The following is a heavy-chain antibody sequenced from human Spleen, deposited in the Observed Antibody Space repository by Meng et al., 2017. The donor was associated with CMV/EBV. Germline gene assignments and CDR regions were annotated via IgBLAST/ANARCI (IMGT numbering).Heavy chain of an antibody. D-gene: IGHD1-14*01. Sequence: LTCAVSGGSISSSNLWTWVRQPPGKGLEWIGEVSRGGTSNYSPSLRSRLTMSIDKSKNHFFLNLRSVTAADTAIYYCVTRKYHYLDHYWGQGTLVTVSS. CDR3: VTRKYHYLDHY. CDR1: GGSISSSNL. J-gene: IGHJ4*02. V-gene: IGHV4-4*02. CDR2: VSRGGTS.